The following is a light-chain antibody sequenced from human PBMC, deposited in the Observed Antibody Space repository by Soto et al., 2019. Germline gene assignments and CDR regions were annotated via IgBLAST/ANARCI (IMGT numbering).Light chain of an antibody. Sequence: QSALTQPPSASGSPGQSVTISCTGISSDVGGYNYVSWYQQHPGKVPKLMIYEASKRPSGVPDRFSGSKSGNTASLTVSGLQAEDEADYYCSSYAGSNNVVFGGGTKLTVL. V-gene: IGLV2-8*01. CDR1: SSDVGGYNY. CDR2: EAS. CDR3: SSYAGSNNVV. J-gene: IGLJ2*01.